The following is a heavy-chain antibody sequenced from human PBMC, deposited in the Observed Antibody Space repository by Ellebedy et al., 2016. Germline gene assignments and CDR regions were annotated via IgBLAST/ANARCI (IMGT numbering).Heavy chain of an antibody. CDR2: ISGSGSST. Sequence: GESLKISCAASGFSFSSYAMSWVRQAPGQGLEWVSLISGSGSSTFYADSVKGRFTVSRDNSKNTLYLQMNSLKTEDTAVYYCTTPRLRSTGYWGQGTLVTVSS. CDR3: TTPRLRSTGY. V-gene: IGHV3-23*01. D-gene: IGHD5/OR15-5a*01. CDR1: GFSFSSYA. J-gene: IGHJ4*02.